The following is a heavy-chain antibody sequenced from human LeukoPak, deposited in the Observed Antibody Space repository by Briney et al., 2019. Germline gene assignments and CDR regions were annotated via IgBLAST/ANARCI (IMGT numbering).Heavy chain of an antibody. Sequence: GGSLRLSCAAYGFTFSSYWMTWVRQAPGKGLEWVANIKEDGSEKYYVDSVRGRFTISRDNAKYSLYLHLNSLRAEDTAVYYCAELGITMIGGVWGKGTTVTISS. V-gene: IGHV3-7*01. CDR3: AELGITMIGGV. CDR1: GFTFSSYW. J-gene: IGHJ6*04. D-gene: IGHD3-10*02. CDR2: IKEDGSEK.